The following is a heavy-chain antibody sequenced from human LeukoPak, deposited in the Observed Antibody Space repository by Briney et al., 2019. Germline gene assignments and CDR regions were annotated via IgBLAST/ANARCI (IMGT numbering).Heavy chain of an antibody. V-gene: IGHV4-39*01. CDR1: GGSISSSSYY. D-gene: IGHD6-19*01. CDR2: IYYSGST. CDR3: ARHLYGSGLHRIDY. Sequence: PSETLSLTCTVSGGSISSSSYYWVWIRQPPGKGLEWIGGIYYSGSTYYNPSLKSRVTISVDTSKNQFSLNLSSVTAADAAVYHCARHLYGSGLHRIDYWGQGSLVTVSS. J-gene: IGHJ4*02.